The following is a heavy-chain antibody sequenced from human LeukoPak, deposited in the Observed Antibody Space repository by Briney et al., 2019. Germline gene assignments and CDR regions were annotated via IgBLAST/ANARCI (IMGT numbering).Heavy chain of an antibody. V-gene: IGHV3-23*01. D-gene: IGHD1-1*01. CDR1: GFTFNNYA. CDR2: VTGGGDTT. Sequence: GGSLRLSCTATGFTFNNYAMSWVRQAPGKGLEWVSTVTGGGDTTHYADAVRGRFTITRDNSQNTLYLRMNSLRVEDTAMYFCVKGGAVDGTLKFDYWGREPWSPSPQ. CDR3: VKGGAVDGTLKFDY. J-gene: IGHJ4*02.